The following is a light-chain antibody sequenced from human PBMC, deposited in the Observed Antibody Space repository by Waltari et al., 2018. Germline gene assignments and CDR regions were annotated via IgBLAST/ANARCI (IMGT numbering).Light chain of an antibody. Sequence: QSALTQPASVSASPGQSITISCTGSSSDVGGYNRVSWYQLHPGKAPKLMIYEVSNRPYGVSHRFSGSKSGNTASLTISGLQAEDEADYYCCSYSSSSTRYVCGTGTGVTV. CDR3: CSYSSSSTRYV. CDR1: SSDVGGYNR. CDR2: EVS. J-gene: IGLJ1*01. V-gene: IGLV2-14*01.